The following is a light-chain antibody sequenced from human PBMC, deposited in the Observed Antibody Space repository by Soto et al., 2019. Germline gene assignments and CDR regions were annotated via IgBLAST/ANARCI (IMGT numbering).Light chain of an antibody. CDR2: GAS. V-gene: IGKV3-15*01. CDR3: KQYSNWPPYT. J-gene: IGKJ2*01. Sequence: EIVMTQSPATLSVSPGERATLSCRASQSVSINLAWYQQKPGQSPRLLIYGASTRATGIPARFSGSGSGTEFTLTIGSLQSEDGGVYYCKQYSNWPPYTFGQGTKLQIK. CDR1: QSVSIN.